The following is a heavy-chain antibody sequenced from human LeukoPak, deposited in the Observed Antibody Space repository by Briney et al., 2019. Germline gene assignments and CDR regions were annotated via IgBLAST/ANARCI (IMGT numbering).Heavy chain of an antibody. CDR2: IYYCGST. CDR3: ARSPYYYDSSGYYYFWFDP. CDR1: GGSISSYY. J-gene: IGHJ5*02. V-gene: IGHV4-59*01. Sequence: SETLSLTCTVSGGSISSYYWSWIRQPPGKGLEWIGYIYYCGSTNYNPSLKSRVTISVDTSKNQFSLKLSSVTAADTAVYYCARSPYYYDSSGYYYFWFDPWGQGTLVTVSS. D-gene: IGHD3-22*01.